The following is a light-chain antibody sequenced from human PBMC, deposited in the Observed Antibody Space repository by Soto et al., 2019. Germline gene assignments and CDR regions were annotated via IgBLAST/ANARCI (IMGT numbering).Light chain of an antibody. CDR1: QSVNSN. CDR2: DAS. CDR3: QQSNNWPKT. J-gene: IGKJ1*01. Sequence: EIVMTQSPATLSVSPGETATLSCRASQSVNSNLAWYQQKPGQAPRLLISDASTRAAGLPARFSGSGSGTEFPLTISSLQSEDFAVYFCQQSNNWPKTFGQGTKVEIK. V-gene: IGKV3-15*01.